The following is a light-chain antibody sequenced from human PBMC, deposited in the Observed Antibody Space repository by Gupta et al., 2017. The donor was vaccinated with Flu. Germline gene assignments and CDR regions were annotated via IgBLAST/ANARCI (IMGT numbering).Light chain of an antibody. Sequence: DIQMTQSPSTLSASVGDSATITCRASQSISSWLDWYQQKPGKAPKLLIYKASSLESGVPSRFSGSGSGTEFTLTISSLQPDDFATYYCQQYNSYSATFGGGTKVEIK. V-gene: IGKV1-5*03. J-gene: IGKJ4*01. CDR1: QSISSW. CDR3: QQYNSYSAT. CDR2: KAS.